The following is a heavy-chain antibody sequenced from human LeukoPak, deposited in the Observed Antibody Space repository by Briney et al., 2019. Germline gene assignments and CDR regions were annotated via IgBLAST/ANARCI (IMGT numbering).Heavy chain of an antibody. Sequence: AASVKVSCKASGYTFTSYYMHWVRQAPGQGLEWMGIINPSGGSTSYAQKFQGRVTMTRDTSMSTVYMELSSLRSEDTAVYYCARERDYGGKSPLFGYWGQGTLVTVSS. CDR1: GYTFTSYY. CDR3: ARERDYGGKSPLFGY. D-gene: IGHD4-23*01. CDR2: INPSGGST. V-gene: IGHV1-46*01. J-gene: IGHJ4*02.